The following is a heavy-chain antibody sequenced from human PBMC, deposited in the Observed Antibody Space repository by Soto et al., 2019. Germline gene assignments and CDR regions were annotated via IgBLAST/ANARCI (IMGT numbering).Heavy chain of an antibody. D-gene: IGHD3-16*01. CDR3: ARQMITFGSYDFDI. V-gene: IGHV4-59*08. J-gene: IGHJ3*02. Sequence: SETLSLSCTVSGGSISSYYWSWIRQPPGKGLEWIGYIYYSGSTNYNPSLKSRVTISVDTSKDQFSLKLSSVTAADTAVYYCARQMITFGSYDFDIWGQGTMVTVSS. CDR2: IYYSGST. CDR1: GGSISSYY.